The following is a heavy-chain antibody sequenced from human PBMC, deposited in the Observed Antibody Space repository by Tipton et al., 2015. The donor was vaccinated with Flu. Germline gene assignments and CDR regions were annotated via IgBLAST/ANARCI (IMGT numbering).Heavy chain of an antibody. CDR2: INSDGSST. J-gene: IGHJ4*02. CDR1: GFTFSNYW. D-gene: IGHD1-1*01. Sequence: GSLRLSCTASGFTFSNYWMYWVRQAPGKGLVWVSRINSDGSSTSYADSVKGRFTISRDNAKNTLYLQMNSLRAEDTAVYYCARADGRTGSPEDYWGQGTLVTVSS. V-gene: IGHV3-74*01. CDR3: ARADGRTGSPEDY.